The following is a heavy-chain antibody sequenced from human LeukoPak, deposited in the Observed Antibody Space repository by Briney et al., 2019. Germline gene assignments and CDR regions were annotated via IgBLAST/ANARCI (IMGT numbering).Heavy chain of an antibody. D-gene: IGHD3-9*01. Sequence: GGSLRLSCAASGFTFSSYATSWVRQAPGKGLEWVSAISGSGGSTYYADSVKGRFTISRDNSKNTLYLQMNSLRAEGTAVYYCAKDPYYDILTGYYRIPDAFDIWGQGTMVTVSS. CDR3: AKDPYYDILTGYYRIPDAFDI. V-gene: IGHV3-23*01. CDR2: ISGSGGST. CDR1: GFTFSSYA. J-gene: IGHJ3*02.